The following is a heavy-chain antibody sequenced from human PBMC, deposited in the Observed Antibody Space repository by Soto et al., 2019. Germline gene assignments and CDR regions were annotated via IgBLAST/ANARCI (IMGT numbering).Heavy chain of an antibody. D-gene: IGHD3-16*01. Sequence: EFLKITGTSSGDSFTRYWISWVRQMPGKGLEWMGRIDPSDSYTNYSPSFQGHVTISADKSISTAYLQWSSLKASDTAMYYCARPSFSRGFVWDYWGQGTLVTVSS. J-gene: IGHJ4*02. V-gene: IGHV5-10-1*01. CDR1: GDSFTRYW. CDR3: ARPSFSRGFVWDY. CDR2: IDPSDSYT.